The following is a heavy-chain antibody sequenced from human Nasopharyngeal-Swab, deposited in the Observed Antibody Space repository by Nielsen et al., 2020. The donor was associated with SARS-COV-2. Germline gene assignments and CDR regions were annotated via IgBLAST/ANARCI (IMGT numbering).Heavy chain of an antibody. CDR2: ITGTSDSI. Sequence: GESLKISCVASGFTFSPYTMTWVRQAPGKGLEWLSYITGTSDSIAYAGSVEGRFTISRDNAKNSLFLQMNGLTAEGTAVYYCARERGGGYGDYWGQGTLVTVSS. J-gene: IGHJ4*02. D-gene: IGHD5-12*01. V-gene: IGHV3-48*04. CDR3: ARERGGGYGDY. CDR1: GFTFSPYT.